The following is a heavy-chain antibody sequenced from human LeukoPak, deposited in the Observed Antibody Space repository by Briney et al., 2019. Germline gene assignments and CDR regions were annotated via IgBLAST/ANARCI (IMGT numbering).Heavy chain of an antibody. D-gene: IGHD3-10*01. CDR2: ISHTSEYT. V-gene: IGHV3-23*01. J-gene: IGHJ6*02. CDR1: GFTFSSYT. Sequence: PGGSLRLSCAASGFTFSSYTMSWVRQAPGKGLEWVSAISHTSEYTYHADSVKGRFTISRDNSKNTLYLQMNSLRAEDTAVYYCARDAMVRGVTNYYYYYGMDVWGQGTTVTVSS. CDR3: ARDAMVRGVTNYYYYYGMDV.